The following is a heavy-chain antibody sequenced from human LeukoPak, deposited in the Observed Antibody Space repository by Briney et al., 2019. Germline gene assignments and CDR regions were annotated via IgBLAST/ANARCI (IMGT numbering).Heavy chain of an antibody. CDR3: AKHPYCDYDHHFDY. Sequence: GGSLRLSCAASGFTFSSYGMHWVRQAPGKGLEWVAFVRYDGSNKYYADSVKGRFTISRDNSKNTLYLQMNSLRAEDTAVYYCAKHPYCDYDHHFDYWGQGTLVTVSS. D-gene: IGHD4-17*01. J-gene: IGHJ4*02. V-gene: IGHV3-30*02. CDR1: GFTFSSYG. CDR2: VRYDGSNK.